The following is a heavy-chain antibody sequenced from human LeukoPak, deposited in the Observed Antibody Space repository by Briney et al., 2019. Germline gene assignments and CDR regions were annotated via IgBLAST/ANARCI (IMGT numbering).Heavy chain of an antibody. CDR1: GFTFSGYS. V-gene: IGHV3-48*01. D-gene: IGHD2-15*01. Sequence: GGSLRLSCAASGFTFSGYSMNWVPQAPGKRLEWVSYISGSGDTIYYADSVKGRFTISRDTAKDSLYLQMNSLRAEDTAVYYCARAYCRGDNCYFQKAIWFDPWGQGTLVTVSS. J-gene: IGHJ5*02. CDR3: ARAYCRGDNCYFQKAIWFDP. CDR2: ISGSGDTI.